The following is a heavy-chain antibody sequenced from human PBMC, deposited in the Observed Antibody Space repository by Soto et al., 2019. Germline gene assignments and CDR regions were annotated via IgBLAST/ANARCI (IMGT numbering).Heavy chain of an antibody. J-gene: IGHJ5*02. D-gene: IGHD3-10*01. CDR1: GDSVSSYSAA. CDR3: VRDRYSSSGWFDP. V-gene: IGHV6-1*01. CDR2: TYYRSRFFS. Sequence: PSQTLSLTCAISGDSVSSYSAAWNWIRQSPSGGLEWLGRTYYRSRFFSDYAESVKSRIIINPDTSKNQFSLQLKSVTPEDTAVYYYVRDRYSSSGWFDPWCQGTPVAVSS.